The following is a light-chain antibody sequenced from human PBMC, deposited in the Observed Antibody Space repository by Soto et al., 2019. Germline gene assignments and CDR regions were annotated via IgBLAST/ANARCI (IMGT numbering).Light chain of an antibody. CDR3: QQYNSYST. V-gene: IGKV3-15*01. Sequence: EIVMTQSPATLSVSPGAGVPIPSRACQSVRIDLAWYQQKPGQAPRILIYGASTRATGIPARFSGSGSGTEFTLTISSLQPDDFATYYCQQYNSYSTFCQGTKVDIK. J-gene: IGKJ1*01. CDR2: GAS. CDR1: QSVRID.